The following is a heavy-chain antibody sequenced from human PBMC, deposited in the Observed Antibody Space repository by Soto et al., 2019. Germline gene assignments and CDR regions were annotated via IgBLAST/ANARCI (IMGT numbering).Heavy chain of an antibody. V-gene: IGHV3-30*03. CDR3: GVPGYYYYGMDV. CDR1: GFTFSDYY. CDR2: ISCGGSKK. Sequence: PGGSLRLSCAASGFTFSDYYMSWIRQAPGKGLEWVADISCGGSKKFYADSVKGRFTISRDNSKNTLYLQMNTLRAEDTAVYYCGVPGYYYYGMDVWGQGTTVTVSS. D-gene: IGHD1-1*01. J-gene: IGHJ6*02.